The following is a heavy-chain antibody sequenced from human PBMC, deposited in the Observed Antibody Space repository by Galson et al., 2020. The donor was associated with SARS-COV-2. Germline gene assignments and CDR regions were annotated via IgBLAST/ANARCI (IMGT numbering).Heavy chain of an antibody. CDR3: ARDLTGTTSLYYCAGMDV. CDR2: INPNDGST. Sequence: ASVKVSCKASGYTFTSYYMHWVRQAPGQGLEWMGKINPNDGSTSYAQKFQGRVTMTRDTSTSTVYMALSSLKSEDTAMYYCARDLTGTTSLYYCAGMDVWGEGTTVSVSA. CDR1: GYTFTSYY. D-gene: IGHD1-20*01. V-gene: IGHV1-46*01. J-gene: IGHJ6*04.